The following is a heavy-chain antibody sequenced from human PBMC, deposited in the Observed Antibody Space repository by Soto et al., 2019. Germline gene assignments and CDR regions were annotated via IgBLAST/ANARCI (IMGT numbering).Heavy chain of an antibody. Sequence: GGSLRLSCAASGFTFSSYGMHWVRQAQGKGLEWVAVISYDGSNKYYADSVKGRFTISRDNSKNTLYLQMNSLRAEDTAVYYCAKVYGSGSYFDYWGQGTLVTVSS. D-gene: IGHD3-10*01. V-gene: IGHV3-30*18. CDR2: ISYDGSNK. CDR1: GFTFSSYG. J-gene: IGHJ4*02. CDR3: AKVYGSGSYFDY.